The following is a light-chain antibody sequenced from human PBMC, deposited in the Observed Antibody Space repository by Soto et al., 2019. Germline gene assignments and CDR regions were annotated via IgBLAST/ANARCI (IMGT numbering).Light chain of an antibody. CDR2: GAF. CDR3: QQYGSSPLYT. CDR1: QRIDSSY. J-gene: IGKJ2*01. Sequence: EIVLTQSPGTLSLSPGERATLSCRAGQRIDSSYLAWYQQKPGQAPRLLIYGAFSRATGIPDRFSGSGSGTDFTLTISRLEPEDFAVYYCQQYGSSPLYTFGQGTKLEIK. V-gene: IGKV3-20*01.